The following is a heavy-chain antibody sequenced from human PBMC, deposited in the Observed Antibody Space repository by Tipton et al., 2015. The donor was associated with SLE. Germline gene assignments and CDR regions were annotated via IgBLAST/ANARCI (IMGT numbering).Heavy chain of an antibody. CDR1: GGSMSSYY. J-gene: IGHJ6*03. CDR3: ASARRDWDSYYYYYYYMDV. V-gene: IGHV4-59*12. D-gene: IGHD3/OR15-3a*01. CDR2: IYNRGGT. Sequence: TLSLTCTVSGGSMSSYYWTWIRQAPGKGLEWVGNIYNRGGTEYNPSLKSRVIMSIDTSKNQFSLKLSSVTAADTAVYYCASARRDWDSYYYYYYYMDVWGKGTTVTVSS.